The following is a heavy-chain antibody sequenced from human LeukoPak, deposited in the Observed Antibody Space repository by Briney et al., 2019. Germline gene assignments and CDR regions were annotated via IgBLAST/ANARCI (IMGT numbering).Heavy chain of an antibody. CDR1: GFTFSTSW. D-gene: IGHD6-13*01. V-gene: IGHV3-7*01. J-gene: IGHJ4*02. CDR3: ATSLDAPGNY. CDR2: INKDGRQT. Sequence: QPGGSLRLSCVVSGFTFSTSWMAWVRQAPGKGLEWLANINKDGRQTYYVDSVKGRFTISRDNAENSLHLQMNSLRAEGTAVYYCATSLDAPGNYWGQGSLVTVSS.